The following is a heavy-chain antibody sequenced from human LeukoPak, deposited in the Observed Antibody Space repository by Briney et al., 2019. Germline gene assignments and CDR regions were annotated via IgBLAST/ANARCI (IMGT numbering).Heavy chain of an antibody. Sequence: GSLRLSCAASGFTFSSYEMNRVRQAPGRGLEWVSYISSSGSTIYYADPVKGRFTISRDNAKNSLYLQMNSLRAEDTAVYYCARFIVVVTAIPTYYGMDVWGQGTTVTVSS. D-gene: IGHD2-21*02. CDR1: GFTFSSYE. CDR2: ISSSGSTI. CDR3: ARFIVVVTAIPTYYGMDV. J-gene: IGHJ6*02. V-gene: IGHV3-48*03.